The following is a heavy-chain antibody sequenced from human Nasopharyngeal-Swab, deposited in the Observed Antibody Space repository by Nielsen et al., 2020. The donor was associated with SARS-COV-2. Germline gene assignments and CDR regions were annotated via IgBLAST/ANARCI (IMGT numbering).Heavy chain of an antibody. J-gene: IGHJ4*02. Sequence: ASVKVSCKASGYTFIGYYIHWVRQAPGQGLEWLGWIDPNNDATKYAQTFQGRISVTRDTSFSTADMELSGLRSDDTAVYYRSSGSMIAFGGITGKFDYWGQGTLVIVSP. CDR3: SSGSMIAFGGITGKFDY. D-gene: IGHD3-16*01. CDR1: GYTFIGYY. CDR2: IDPNNDAT. V-gene: IGHV1-2*02.